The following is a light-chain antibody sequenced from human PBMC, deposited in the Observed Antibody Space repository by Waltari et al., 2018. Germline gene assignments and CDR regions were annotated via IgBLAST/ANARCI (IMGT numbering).Light chain of an antibody. CDR2: YDS. V-gene: IGLV3-21*04. CDR1: NIGSKS. Sequence: SYVLTQPPSVSVAPGKPARITCGGHNIGSKSLHWYQQKPGQAPVLVIYYDSDWPSGIPERFSGSNSGNTATLTISRVEAGDEADYYCQVWDSSSDRFGGGTKLTVL. J-gene: IGLJ2*01. CDR3: QVWDSSSDR.